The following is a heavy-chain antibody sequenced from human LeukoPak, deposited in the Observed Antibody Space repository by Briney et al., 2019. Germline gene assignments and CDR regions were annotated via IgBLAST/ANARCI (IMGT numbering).Heavy chain of an antibody. D-gene: IGHD3-3*01. Sequence: PSQTLSLTCTVSGGSISSGDYYWSWIRQPPGKGLEWIGVINHSGSTNYNPSLKSRVTISVDTSKNQFSLKLSSVTAADTAVYYCARGGVVMSGYSLDYWGQGTLVTVSS. CDR1: GGSISSGDYY. V-gene: IGHV4-30-4*08. CDR2: INHSGST. CDR3: ARGGVVMSGYSLDY. J-gene: IGHJ4*02.